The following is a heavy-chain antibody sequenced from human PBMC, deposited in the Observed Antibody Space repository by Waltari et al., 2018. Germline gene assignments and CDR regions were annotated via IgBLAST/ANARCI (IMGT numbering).Heavy chain of an antibody. CDR2: LDPEDGET. D-gene: IGHD3-22*01. J-gene: IGHJ3*02. CDR3: ATARPTMIVVLDAFDI. CDR1: GYTLTELS. Sequence: QVQLVQSGAEVKKPGASVKVSCKVSGYTLTELSMHWVRQAPGKGLEWMGGLDPEDGETIYAQKFQGRVTMTEDTSTDTAYMELSSLRSEDTAVYYCATARPTMIVVLDAFDIWGQGTMVTVSS. V-gene: IGHV1-24*01.